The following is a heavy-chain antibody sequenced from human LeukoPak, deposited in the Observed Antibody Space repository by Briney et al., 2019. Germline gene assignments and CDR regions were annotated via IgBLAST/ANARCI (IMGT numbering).Heavy chain of an antibody. J-gene: IGHJ4*02. CDR3: ARDPSISWGCFDY. Sequence: GGSLRLSCAASGFTFSSYSFNWVRQAPGKRLEWGSYIDTTSSTIYYADSVKGRFTISRDNAKDSVYLQMNSLRDEDTALYYCARDPSISWGCFDYWGPGALVTVSS. V-gene: IGHV3-48*02. D-gene: IGHD2-8*02. CDR1: GFTFSSYS. CDR2: IDTTSSTI.